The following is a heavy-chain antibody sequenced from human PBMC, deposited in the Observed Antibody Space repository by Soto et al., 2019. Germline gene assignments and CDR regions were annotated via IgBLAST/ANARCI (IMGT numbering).Heavy chain of an antibody. Sequence: EVQLVESGGGLIQPGGSLRLSCAACGFTVSSSYMSWVRQAPGKGLECVSGIYSGGTTYYADSVKGRFIISRDDSKNTLYLQMNTLRADDTAVYYCAKLEMAALKYWGQGTLVTVSS. CDR2: IYSGGTT. D-gene: IGHD6-19*01. V-gene: IGHV3-53*01. J-gene: IGHJ4*02. CDR1: GFTVSSSY. CDR3: AKLEMAALKY.